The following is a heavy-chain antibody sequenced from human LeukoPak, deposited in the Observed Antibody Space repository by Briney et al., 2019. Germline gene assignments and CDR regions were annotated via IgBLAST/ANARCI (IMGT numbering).Heavy chain of an antibody. CDR3: AKSFWRDYSSSNYVGV. D-gene: IGHD6-6*01. Sequence: PGGSLRLSCAASGITFSDYAMHWVRQAPGKGLDWVAFIQYDGRNKDYADSVKGRFTISRDNSKNTLYLQMNSLRAEDTAVYYCAKSFWRDYSSSNYVGVWGKGTTVSVSS. J-gene: IGHJ6*03. CDR1: GITFSDYA. V-gene: IGHV3-30*02. CDR2: IQYDGRNK.